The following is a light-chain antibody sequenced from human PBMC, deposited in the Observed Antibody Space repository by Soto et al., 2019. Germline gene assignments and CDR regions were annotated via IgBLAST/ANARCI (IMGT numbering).Light chain of an antibody. J-gene: IGLJ1*01. CDR1: TSNLGAGYD. V-gene: IGLV1-40*01. CDR3: QSYDNSLRGYV. CDR2: DNT. Sequence: QSVLTQPPSVSGAPGQRVSISCTGSTSNLGAGYDVQWYQHLPGTAPTLLIYDNTTRPSGVPDRCSGSKAGTSASLAISTLQSEDEADYYCQSYDNSLRGYVFGPGTKVTVL.